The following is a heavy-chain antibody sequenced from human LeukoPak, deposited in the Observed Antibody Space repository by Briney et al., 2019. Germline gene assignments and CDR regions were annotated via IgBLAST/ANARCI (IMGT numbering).Heavy chain of an antibody. Sequence: ASVKVSCKASGYTFTSYGISWVRQAPGQGLEWMGWISAYNGNTNYAQKLQGRVTMTTDTSTSTAYMELRSLRSDDTAVYYCARVGIFGVVYYYYMDVWGKGTTVTVSS. J-gene: IGHJ6*03. CDR1: GYTFTSYG. V-gene: IGHV1-18*01. CDR3: ARVGIFGVVYYYYMDV. CDR2: ISAYNGNT. D-gene: IGHD3-3*01.